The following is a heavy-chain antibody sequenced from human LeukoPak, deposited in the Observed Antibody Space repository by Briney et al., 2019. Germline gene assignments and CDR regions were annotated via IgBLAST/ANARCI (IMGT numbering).Heavy chain of an antibody. CDR3: AITTFGVAAGYYYYGVDV. Sequence: GASVKVSCKASGGTFSSYAISWVRQAPGQGLEWMGRIIPILGIANYAQKFQGRVTITADKSTSTAYMELSSLRSEDTAVYYCAITTFGVAAGYYYYGVDVWGQGTTVTVSS. J-gene: IGHJ6*02. CDR1: GGTFSSYA. CDR2: IIPILGIA. V-gene: IGHV1-69*04. D-gene: IGHD3-3*01.